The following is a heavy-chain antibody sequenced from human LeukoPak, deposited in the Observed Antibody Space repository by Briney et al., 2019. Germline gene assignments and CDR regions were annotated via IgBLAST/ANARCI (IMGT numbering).Heavy chain of an antibody. D-gene: IGHD3-10*01. CDR3: ARNIWFGESADAFDI. J-gene: IGHJ3*02. Sequence: ASVKVSCTASGYTFTYYSMNWVRQAPGQGLEWMGWINPNSGGTNYAQKFQGRVTMTRDKSIRTAYMELSRLTSDDTAVYYCARNIWFGESADAFDIWGQGTMVTVSS. V-gene: IGHV1-2*02. CDR2: INPNSGGT. CDR1: GYTFTYYS.